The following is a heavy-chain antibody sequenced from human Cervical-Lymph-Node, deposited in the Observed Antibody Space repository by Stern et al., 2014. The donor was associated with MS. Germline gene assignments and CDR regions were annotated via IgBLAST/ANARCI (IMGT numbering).Heavy chain of an antibody. D-gene: IGHD5-18*01. J-gene: IGHJ4*02. CDR3: ARETGGYTYGDTDFFDY. CDR1: GDSISSGSFY. V-gene: IGHV4-61*02. CDR2: IYSSGST. Sequence: QVQLQESGPGLVKPSQTLSLTCIVSGDSISSGSFYWNWIRQPAGKGLEWIGRIYSSGSTNYNPYLKSRVTISGDTSKKQFSLNVISMTAADTAVYYCARETGGYTYGDTDFFDYWGQGALVTVSS.